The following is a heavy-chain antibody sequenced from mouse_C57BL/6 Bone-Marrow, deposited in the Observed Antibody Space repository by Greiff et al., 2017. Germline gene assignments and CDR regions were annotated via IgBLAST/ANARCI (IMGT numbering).Heavy chain of an antibody. D-gene: IGHD2-5*01. V-gene: IGHV1-39*01. Sequence: VKPGASVKISCKASGSSFTAYNVNWVKQSNGKSLEWIGVLNPNYGTTSYNQKCKGKATLTVDQSSSTAYMPLNSLTSEDSAVYYCAYDSNYVDFDYWGQGTTLTVSS. CDR1: GSSFTAYN. CDR3: AYDSNYVDFDY. CDR2: LNPNYGTT. J-gene: IGHJ2*01.